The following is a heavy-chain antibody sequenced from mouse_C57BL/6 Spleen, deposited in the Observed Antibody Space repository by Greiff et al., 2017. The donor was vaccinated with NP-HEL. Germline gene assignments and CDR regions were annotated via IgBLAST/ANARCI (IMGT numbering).Heavy chain of an antibody. J-gene: IGHJ4*01. CDR3: ARSADLRDGNYAYAMDY. CDR2: IDPSDSYT. V-gene: IGHV1-69*01. Sequence: QVQLQQPGAELVMPGASVKLSCKASGYTFTSYWMHWVKQRPGQGLEWIGEIDPSDSYTNYNQKFKGKSTLTVDKSSSTAYIQFSSLTSEDSAVYYCARSADLRDGNYAYAMDYWGQGTSVTVSS. CDR1: GYTFTSYW. D-gene: IGHD2-1*01.